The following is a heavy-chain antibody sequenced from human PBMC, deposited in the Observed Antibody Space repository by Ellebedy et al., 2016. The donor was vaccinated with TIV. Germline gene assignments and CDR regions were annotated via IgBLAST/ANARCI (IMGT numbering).Heavy chain of an antibody. CDR2: LSWHSGNI. CDR3: TKDNAGWFYFDS. CDR1: GFAFDEYA. D-gene: IGHD6-19*01. V-gene: IGHV3-9*01. J-gene: IGHJ4*01. Sequence: SLKISCAASGFAFDEYAMHWVRQAPGKGLEWVAGLSWHSGNIGYADSVKGRFPISRDNAKNSLYLQMDSLRAEDTALYYCTKDNAGWFYFDSWGHGTLVTVSS.